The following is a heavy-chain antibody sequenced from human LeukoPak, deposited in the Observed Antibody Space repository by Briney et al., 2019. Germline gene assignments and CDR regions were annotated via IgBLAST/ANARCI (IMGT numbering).Heavy chain of an antibody. CDR3: ARSNQADDY. J-gene: IGHJ4*02. D-gene: IGHD4-11*01. CDR2: INPGGSST. V-gene: IGHV3-74*01. Sequence: RGSLRLSCAASGFTFSSYWMHWVRQVPGKGLVWVSRINPGGSSTAYADSVRGRFTISRDNAKNTLYLQMNSLRADDTAVYYCARSNQADDYWGQGTLVTVSS. CDR1: GFTFSSYW.